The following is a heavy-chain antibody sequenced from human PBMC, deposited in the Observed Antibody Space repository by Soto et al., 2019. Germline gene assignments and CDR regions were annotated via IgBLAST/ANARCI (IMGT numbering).Heavy chain of an antibody. CDR3: AKGGLDPADMGHFQH. CDR2: VSGSGDRT. Sequence: ELQLSESGGGLVQPGGSLRLSCAASGFTFRSYAMNWVRQAPRKGLEWVSGVSGSGDRTDYAGSVKGLFTISRDNSKNELYLQMSSLTADDTAVYYCAKGGLDPADMGHFQHWGQGTVVTVSS. V-gene: IGHV3-23*01. D-gene: IGHD2-15*01. CDR1: GFTFRSYA. J-gene: IGHJ1*01.